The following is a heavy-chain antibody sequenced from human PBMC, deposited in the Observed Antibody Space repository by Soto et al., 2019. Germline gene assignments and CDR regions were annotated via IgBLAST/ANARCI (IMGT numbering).Heavy chain of an antibody. V-gene: IGHV4-34*01. CDR3: ARGLHDYSWGSHKASWCDP. D-gene: IGHD3-16*01. J-gene: IGHJ5*02. CDR1: GGSFSGYY. CDR2: INHSGST. Sequence: QVQLQQWGAGLLKPSETLSLTCAVYGGSFSGYYWSWIRQPPGKGLEWIGEINHSGSTNYNPSLKSLVTISVDTYKNQFSLKLSSVTAADTAVYYCARGLHDYSWGSHKASWCDPWGQGTLVTVSS.